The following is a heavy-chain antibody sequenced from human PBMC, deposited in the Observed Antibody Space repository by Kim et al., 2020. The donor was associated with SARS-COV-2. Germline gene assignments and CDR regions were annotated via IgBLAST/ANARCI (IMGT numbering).Heavy chain of an antibody. CDR2: ISYDGSNK. Sequence: GGSLRLSCAASGFTFSSYAMHWVRQAPGKGLEWVAVISYDGSNKYYADSVKGRFTISRDNSKNTLYLQMNSLRAEDTAVYYCARDRGELTLGYWGQGTLLTVSS. CDR3: ARDRGELTLGY. CDR1: GFTFSSYA. V-gene: IGHV3-30-3*01. D-gene: IGHD1-26*01. J-gene: IGHJ4*02.